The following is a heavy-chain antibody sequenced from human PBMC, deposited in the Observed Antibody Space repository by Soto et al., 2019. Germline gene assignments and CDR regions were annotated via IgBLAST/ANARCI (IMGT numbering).Heavy chain of an antibody. D-gene: IGHD2-8*01. CDR3: ARGAVLMVYAIGDWFDP. Sequence: SETLSLTCTVSGGSISSGGYYWSWIRQHPGKGLEWIGYIYYSGSTYYNPSLKSRVTISVDTSKNQFSLKLSSVTAADTAVYYCARGAVLMVYAIGDWFDPWGQGTLVTVSS. CDR1: GGSISSGGYY. V-gene: IGHV4-31*03. J-gene: IGHJ5*02. CDR2: IYYSGST.